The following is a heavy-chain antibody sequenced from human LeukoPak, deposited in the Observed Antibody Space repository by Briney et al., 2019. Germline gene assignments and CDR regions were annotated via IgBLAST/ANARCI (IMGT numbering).Heavy chain of an antibody. CDR3: ARDSAYSSSWYSYYYGLDV. Sequence: PGGSLRLSCAASGFTFSTYWMTWVRQAPGKGLEWVANIKQDGSEKYYVDSVKGRFTISRDNAKNSLYLQMNSLRAEDTAVYHCARDSAYSSSWYSYYYGLDVWGQGTTVTVSS. V-gene: IGHV3-7*01. CDR2: IKQDGSEK. J-gene: IGHJ6*02. CDR1: GFTFSTYW. D-gene: IGHD6-13*01.